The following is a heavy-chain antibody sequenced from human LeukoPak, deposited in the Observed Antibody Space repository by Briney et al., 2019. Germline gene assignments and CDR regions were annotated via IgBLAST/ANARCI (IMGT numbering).Heavy chain of an antibody. CDR2: TYHSGST. CDR1: GGSISSGGYS. J-gene: IGHJ4*02. V-gene: IGHV4-30-2*01. Sequence: PSQTLSLTCAVSGGSISSGGYSWSWIRQPPGKGLEWIGYTYHSGSTYYNPSLKSRVTISVDRSKNQFSLKLSSVTAADTAVYYCARGPRVVPAAPFDYWGQGTLVTVSS. D-gene: IGHD2-2*01. CDR3: ARGPRVVPAAPFDY.